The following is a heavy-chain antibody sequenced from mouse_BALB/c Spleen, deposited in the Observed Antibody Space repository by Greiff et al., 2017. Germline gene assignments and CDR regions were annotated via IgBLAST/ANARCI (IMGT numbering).Heavy chain of an antibody. CDR2: INPYNDGT. Sequence: VQLQQSGPDLVKPGASVKMSCKASGYTFTSYVMPWVKQKPGQGLEWIGYINPYNDGTKYNEKFKGKATLTSDKSSSTAHMELSSLTSEDAAVYYCARERTTVADYWGQGTTLTVSS. J-gene: IGHJ2*01. D-gene: IGHD1-1*01. CDR1: GYTFTSYV. V-gene: IGHV1-14*01. CDR3: ARERTTVADY.